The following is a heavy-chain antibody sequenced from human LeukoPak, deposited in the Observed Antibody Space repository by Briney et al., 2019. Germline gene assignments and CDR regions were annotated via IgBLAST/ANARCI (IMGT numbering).Heavy chain of an antibody. D-gene: IGHD6-6*01. J-gene: IGHJ4*02. CDR1: GGSISTYY. CDR3: TRTYSSSSIDY. V-gene: IGHV4-59*01. Sequence: SETLSLTCTVPGGSISTYYWSWIRHPPGKGLEWLGYIFYTGSTNYNPSLKSRVTMSIDTSKNQFSLKLSSVTAADTAVYYCTRTYSSSSIDYWGQGALVTVSS. CDR2: IFYTGST.